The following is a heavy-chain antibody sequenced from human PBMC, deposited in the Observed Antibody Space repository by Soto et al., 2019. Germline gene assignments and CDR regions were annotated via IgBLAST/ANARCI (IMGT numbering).Heavy chain of an antibody. D-gene: IGHD4-17*01. Sequence: EVQLLESGGGVVQPGGSLRLSCAASGFIFSTHAMNWVRQAPGKGLEWVSTISGNGGSTFYADSVKGRFTISRDNSKNTLYLQMNSLRAEDTAVYYCARDRYATTVVSHYFDYWGQGTLVTVSS. J-gene: IGHJ4*02. V-gene: IGHV3-23*01. CDR2: ISGNGGST. CDR3: ARDRYATTVVSHYFDY. CDR1: GFIFSTHA.